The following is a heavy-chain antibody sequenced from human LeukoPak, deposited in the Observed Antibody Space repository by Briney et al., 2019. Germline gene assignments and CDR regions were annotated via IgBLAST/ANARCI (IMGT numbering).Heavy chain of an antibody. Sequence: GGSLRLSCAASGFTFSSYAMSWVRQAPGKGLEWVSAISGSGGSTYYADSVKGRFTISRDNSKKTLYLQMNSLRAEDTAVYYCAKGGIRGYNSQIFFGYWGQGTLVTVSS. V-gene: IGHV3-23*01. D-gene: IGHD5-24*01. CDR2: ISGSGGST. CDR1: GFTFSSYA. J-gene: IGHJ4*02. CDR3: AKGGIRGYNSQIFFGY.